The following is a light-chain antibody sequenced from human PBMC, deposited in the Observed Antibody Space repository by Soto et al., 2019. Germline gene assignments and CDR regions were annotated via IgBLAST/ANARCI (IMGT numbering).Light chain of an antibody. V-gene: IGKV3-20*01. J-gene: IGKJ5*01. Sequence: EILLRQSPGTLSLSPGERATLSCRASQSVSSNLAWYQQKPGQAPRLLIYGASSRATGIPDRFSGSGSGTDFTLTISRLEPEDFAVYYCQQYGSSPITFGQGTRLEI. CDR3: QQYGSSPIT. CDR2: GAS. CDR1: QSVSSN.